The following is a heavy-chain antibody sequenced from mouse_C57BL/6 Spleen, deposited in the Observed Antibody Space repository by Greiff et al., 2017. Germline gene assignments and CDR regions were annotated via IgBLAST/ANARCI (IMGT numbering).Heavy chain of an antibody. CDR2: ISSGSSNI. J-gene: IGHJ1*03. CDR1: GFTFSDYG. V-gene: IGHV5-17*01. D-gene: IGHD1-2*01. Sequence: EVHLVESGGGLVKPGGSLKLSCAASGFTFSDYGMHWVRQAPEKGLEWVAYISSGSSNIYYADTVKGRFTISRDNAKNTLFLQMTSLRSEDTAMYYCARRDYYGRYFDVWGTGTTVTVSS. CDR3: ARRDYYGRYFDV.